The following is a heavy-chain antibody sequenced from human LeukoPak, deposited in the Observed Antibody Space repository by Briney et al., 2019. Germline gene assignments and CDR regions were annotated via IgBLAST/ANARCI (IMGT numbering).Heavy chain of an antibody. CDR1: GFTFDDYG. Sequence: GGSLRLSCAASGFTFDDYGMSWVRQAPGKGLEWVSGINWNGGSTGYADSVKGRFTISRDNAKNSLYLQMNGLRAENTALYYSARALDYDFWSGYYRIGGEFDYWGQGTLVTVSS. D-gene: IGHD3-3*01. CDR2: INWNGGST. CDR3: ARALDYDFWSGYYRIGGEFDY. J-gene: IGHJ4*02. V-gene: IGHV3-20*04.